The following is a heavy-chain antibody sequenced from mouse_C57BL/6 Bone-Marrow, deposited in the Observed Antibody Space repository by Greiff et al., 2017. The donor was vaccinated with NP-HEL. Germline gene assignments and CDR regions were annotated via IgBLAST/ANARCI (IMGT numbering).Heavy chain of an antibody. Sequence: EVQGVESGGDLVKPGGSLPLSCAASGFTFSSYGMSWVRQTPDKRLEWVATISSGGRYTYYPDRVKGRFPISRDNAKNTLYLQMSSLQSEDTAMYYCARPGPNSSGYSAYWRKGTLVTVSA. J-gene: IGHJ3*01. D-gene: IGHD3-2*02. CDR2: ISSGGRYT. CDR3: ARPGPNSSGYSAY. CDR1: GFTFSSYG. V-gene: IGHV5-6*01.